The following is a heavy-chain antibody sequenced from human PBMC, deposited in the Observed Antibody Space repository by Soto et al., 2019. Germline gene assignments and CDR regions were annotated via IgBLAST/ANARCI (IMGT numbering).Heavy chain of an antibody. Sequence: QVQLVQSGAEVKKPGASVKVSCKASGGTFSSYAISWVRQAPGQGLEWMGGIIPIFGTANYAQKFQGRVTITADESTSTAYMELSSLRYEDTAGYYCRCWSCYLSPPDYWGQGTLVTVSS. D-gene: IGHD3-3*01. CDR2: IIPIFGTA. CDR3: RCWSCYLSPPDY. J-gene: IGHJ4*02. CDR1: GGTFSSYA. V-gene: IGHV1-69*01.